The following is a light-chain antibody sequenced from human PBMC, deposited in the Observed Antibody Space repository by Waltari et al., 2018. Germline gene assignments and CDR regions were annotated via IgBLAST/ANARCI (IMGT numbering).Light chain of an antibody. Sequence: QAVLTQPASLSASPGASASLTCTLRRDNNVGTSNIYWYQQSRGSSPQFLLRHRADSDIKQGSGVPSRCSGAKDASAKAGILLSSGLQSEDEADYYCMILHNHAVVFGGGTTLTVL. CDR2: HRADSDI. J-gene: IGLJ3*02. CDR3: MILHNHAVV. V-gene: IGLV5-45*01. CDR1: RDNNVGTSN.